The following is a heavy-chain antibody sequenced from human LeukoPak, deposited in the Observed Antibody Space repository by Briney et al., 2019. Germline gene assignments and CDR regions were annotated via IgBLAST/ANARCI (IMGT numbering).Heavy chain of an antibody. V-gene: IGHV5-51*01. CDR3: ARPNITSYYDSRGYDAFDV. Sequence: GESLKISCKGSGYSFTNYWIAWVRQMPGKGLEWMGIIYPGDSDTRYSPSFQGQVTISADKSVRTAYLQWSSLKASDTGMYYCARPNITSYYDSRGYDAFDVWGQGTMVTVSS. CDR2: IYPGDSDT. CDR1: GYSFTNYW. D-gene: IGHD3-22*01. J-gene: IGHJ3*01.